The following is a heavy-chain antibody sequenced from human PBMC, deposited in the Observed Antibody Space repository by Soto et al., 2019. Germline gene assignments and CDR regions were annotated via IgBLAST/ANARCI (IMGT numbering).Heavy chain of an antibody. Sequence: PSETLSLTCTVSGGSISSYYWSWIRQPPGKGLEWIGYIYYSGSTNYNPSLKSRVTISVDTSKNQFSLKLSSVTAADTAVYYCARLDRVLRFLEWSPYYMDVWGKGTTVTVSS. D-gene: IGHD3-3*01. CDR3: ARLDRVLRFLEWSPYYMDV. J-gene: IGHJ6*03. CDR2: IYYSGST. CDR1: GGSISSYY. V-gene: IGHV4-59*08.